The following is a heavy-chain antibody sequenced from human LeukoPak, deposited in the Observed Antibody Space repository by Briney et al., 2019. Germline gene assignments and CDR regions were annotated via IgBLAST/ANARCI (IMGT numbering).Heavy chain of an antibody. J-gene: IGHJ4*02. Sequence: PSETLSLTCTVSGGAISSYYWSWIRQPPGKRLEWSGYIYYSGSTNYNPSLKSRVTISVDTSKNQFSLKLSSVTAADTAVYYCARLLAAAGLIYFDYWGQGTLVTVSS. V-gene: IGHV4-59*01. CDR1: GGAISSYY. CDR3: ARLLAAAGLIYFDY. D-gene: IGHD6-13*01. CDR2: IYYSGST.